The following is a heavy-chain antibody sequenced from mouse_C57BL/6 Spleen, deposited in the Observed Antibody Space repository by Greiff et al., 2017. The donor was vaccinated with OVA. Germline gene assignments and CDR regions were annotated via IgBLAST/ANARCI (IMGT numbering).Heavy chain of an antibody. CDR1: GYTFTSYG. V-gene: IGHV1-81*01. Sequence: SGAELARPGASVKLSCKASGYTFTSYGISWVKQRTGQGLEWIGEIYPRSGNTYYNEKFKGKATLTADKSSSTAYMELRSLTSEDSAVYFCARRGDYEAMDYWGQGTSVTVSS. J-gene: IGHJ4*01. CDR3: ARRGDYEAMDY. CDR2: IYPRSGNT. D-gene: IGHD2-4*01.